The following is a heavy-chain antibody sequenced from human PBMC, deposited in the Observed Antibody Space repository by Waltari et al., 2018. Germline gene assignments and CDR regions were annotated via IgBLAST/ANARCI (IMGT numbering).Heavy chain of an antibody. CDR1: GFTFSSYA. Sequence: EVQLLESGGGLVQPGGSLRLSCAASGFTFSSYAMSWVRQAPGKGLEWVSAISGSGGSTYYADSVKGRFTISRDNSKNTLYLQMNSLRAEDTAVYYCAKDRIVVVTPLSAFDIWGLGTMVTVSS. CDR3: AKDRIVVVTPLSAFDI. J-gene: IGHJ3*02. CDR2: ISGSGGST. D-gene: IGHD2-21*02. V-gene: IGHV3-23*01.